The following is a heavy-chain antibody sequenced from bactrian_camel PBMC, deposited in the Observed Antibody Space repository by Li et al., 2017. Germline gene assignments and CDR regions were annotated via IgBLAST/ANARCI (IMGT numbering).Heavy chain of an antibody. CDR2: INRRGTT. V-gene: IGHV3S53*01. Sequence: VQLVESGGGSALAGGSVRLSCAVSGYDALYLCMGWFRQAPGKEREGVAVINRRGTTRYADFVKGRFTISKVNAERTLYLQMNNLAAEDSALYYCAAQYTGISGCYSTDLAPASFDYWAQGTQVTVS. CDR3: AAQYTGISGCYSTDLAPASFDY. J-gene: IGHJ4*01. D-gene: IGHD2*01. CDR1: GYDALYLC.